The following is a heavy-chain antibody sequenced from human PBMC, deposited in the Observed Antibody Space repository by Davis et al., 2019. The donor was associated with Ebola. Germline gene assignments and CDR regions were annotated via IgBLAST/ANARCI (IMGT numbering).Heavy chain of an antibody. CDR2: IIPIFGIA. CDR1: LGTFSSYA. J-gene: IGHJ4*02. Sequence: SSVTVSCQASLGTFSSYAISWVRPAPGQGLEWMGSIIPIFGIANYAQKFQGRVTMTTDTSTSTAYMELRSLRSDDTAVYYCARGITMVRGVTPFDYWGQGTLVTVSS. D-gene: IGHD3-10*01. CDR3: ARGITMVRGVTPFDY. V-gene: IGHV1-69*04.